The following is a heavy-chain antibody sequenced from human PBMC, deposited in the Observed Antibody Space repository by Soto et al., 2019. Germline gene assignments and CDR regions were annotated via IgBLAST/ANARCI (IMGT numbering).Heavy chain of an antibody. CDR3: ARDGIVATISGWFDP. J-gene: IGHJ5*02. CDR2: ISAYNGNT. V-gene: IGHV1-18*01. CDR1: GYTFTSYG. D-gene: IGHD5-12*01. Sequence: QVQLVQSGAEVKKPGASVKVSCKASGYTFTSYGISWVRQAPGQGLEWMGWISAYNGNTNYAQKLQGRVTMTTDTSXITAYMELRSLRSDDTAVYYCARDGIVATISGWFDPWGQGTLVTVSS.